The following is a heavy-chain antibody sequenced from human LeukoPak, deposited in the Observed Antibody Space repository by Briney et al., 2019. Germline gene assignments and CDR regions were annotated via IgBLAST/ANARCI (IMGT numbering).Heavy chain of an antibody. CDR2: IGPTGTDR. CDR1: GFTFSSCG. V-gene: IGHV3-21*01. J-gene: IGHJ4*02. Sequence: GGSLRLPCAASGFTFSSCGFNWVRQAPGKGLEWVSSIGPTGTDRYYADSVRGRFTISRDDAKNSMYLQMDSLRDEDTAVYYCATETIGRHYDYWGQGTLLTVSS. CDR3: ATETIGRHYDY. D-gene: IGHD1-14*01.